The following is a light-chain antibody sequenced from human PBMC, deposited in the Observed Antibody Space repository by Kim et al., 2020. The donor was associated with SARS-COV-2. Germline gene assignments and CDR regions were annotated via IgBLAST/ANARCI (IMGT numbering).Light chain of an antibody. Sequence: DIQLTQSPSFLSANVGDRVTITCRTSQGISRYLAWYQQKPGKAPNLIIHGASNLQNGVPSRFSGSGSGTEFTLSISSLQPEDFATYFCQQVDDYPYTFGQGTKLGI. CDR3: QQVDDYPYT. CDR1: QGISRY. J-gene: IGKJ2*01. V-gene: IGKV1-9*01. CDR2: GAS.